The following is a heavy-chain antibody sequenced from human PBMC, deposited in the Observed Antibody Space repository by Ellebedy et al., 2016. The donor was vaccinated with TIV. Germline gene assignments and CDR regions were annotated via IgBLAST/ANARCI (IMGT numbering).Heavy chain of an antibody. CDR2: IKQDGSEK. CDR3: ARDDYYDNREFDY. CDR1: GFTFSSYW. Sequence: GESLKISXAASGFTFSSYWMNWVRQAPGKGLEWVANIKQDGSEKNFVDSVKGRFTISRDNAKNSLYLQMNSLRAEDTAVYYCARDDYYDNREFDYWGQGTLVTVSS. J-gene: IGHJ4*02. D-gene: IGHD3-22*01. V-gene: IGHV3-7*01.